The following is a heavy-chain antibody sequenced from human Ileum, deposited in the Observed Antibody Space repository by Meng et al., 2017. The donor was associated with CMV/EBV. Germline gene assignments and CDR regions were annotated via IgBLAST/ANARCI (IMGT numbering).Heavy chain of an antibody. CDR3: ARDQGVTIFGVVITDPNFDY. J-gene: IGHJ4*02. V-gene: IGHV3-11*04. CDR1: DYY. D-gene: IGHD3-3*01. CDR2: ISSSGSTI. Sequence: DYYMSWIRQAPGKGLEWVSYISSSGSTIYYADSVKGRFTISRDNAKNSLYLQMNSLRAEDTAVYYRARDQGVTIFGVVITDPNFDYWGQGTLVTVSS.